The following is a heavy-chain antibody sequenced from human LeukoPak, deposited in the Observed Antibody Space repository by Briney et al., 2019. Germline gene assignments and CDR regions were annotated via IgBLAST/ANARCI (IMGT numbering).Heavy chain of an antibody. CDR2: IYYSGST. CDR3: ARGGEGYDILTGYSPGAFDI. V-gene: IGHV4-59*01. Sequence: SETLSLTCTVSGGSISSYYWSWIRQPPGKGLEWIGYIYYSGSTNYNPSLKSRVTISVDTSKNQFSLKLSSVTAADTAVYYCARGGEGYDILTGYSPGAFDIWGQGTMVTVSS. J-gene: IGHJ3*02. D-gene: IGHD3-9*01. CDR1: GGSISSYY.